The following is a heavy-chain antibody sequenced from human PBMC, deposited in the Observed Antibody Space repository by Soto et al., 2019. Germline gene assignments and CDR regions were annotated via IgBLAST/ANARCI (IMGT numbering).Heavy chain of an antibody. CDR2: IDPSDSYT. J-gene: IGHJ5*02. CDR3: ARLLNFWSGYYDNWFDP. V-gene: IGHV5-10-1*01. CDR1: GYSFTSYW. D-gene: IGHD3-3*01. Sequence: PGESLKISCQGSGYSFTSYWISWVRQMPGKGLEWMGRIDPSDSYTNYSPSFQGHVTIAADKSISTAYLQWSSLKASDTAMYYWARLLNFWSGYYDNWFDPWGQGTLVTVSS.